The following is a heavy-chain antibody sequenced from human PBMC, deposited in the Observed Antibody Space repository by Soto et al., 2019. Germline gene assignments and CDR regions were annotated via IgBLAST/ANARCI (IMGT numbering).Heavy chain of an antibody. CDR3: ARGKYYYYYYAMDV. V-gene: IGHV4-34*01. CDR2: INHSGNT. J-gene: IGHJ6*02. D-gene: IGHD2-2*01. CDR1: GGSFSGYY. Sequence: SETLSLTFAVYGGSFSGYYWSWIRQSLGKGLEWIGEINHSGNTNYNPSLKSRVTISVDTSKNQFSLKLSSVTAADTAMYYCARGKYYYYYYAMDVWGQGTTVTVSS.